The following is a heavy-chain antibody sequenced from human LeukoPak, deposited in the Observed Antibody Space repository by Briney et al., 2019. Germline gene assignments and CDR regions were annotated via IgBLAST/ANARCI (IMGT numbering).Heavy chain of an antibody. Sequence: GGSLRLSCAASGFTFSSYAMHWVRQAPGKGLEWVAVISYDGSNKYYADSVKGRFTISRDNSKNTLYLQMNSLRAEDTAVYYCARDLYGGWVLGLDYWGQGTLVTVSS. CDR2: ISYDGSNK. V-gene: IGHV3-30-3*01. D-gene: IGHD3-16*01. J-gene: IGHJ4*02. CDR3: ARDLYGGWVLGLDY. CDR1: GFTFSSYA.